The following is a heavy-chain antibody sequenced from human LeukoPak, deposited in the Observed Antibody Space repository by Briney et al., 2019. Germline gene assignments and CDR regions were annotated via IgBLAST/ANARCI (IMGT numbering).Heavy chain of an antibody. D-gene: IGHD1-7*01. CDR3: AKSFQLRPSYYYYMDV. CDR2: ISYDGSNK. CDR1: GFTFSSYG. J-gene: IGHJ6*03. V-gene: IGHV3-30*18. Sequence: GGSLRLSCAASGFTFSSYGMHWVRQAPGKGLEWVAVISYDGSNKYYADSVKGRFTISRDNSKNTLYLQMNSLRAEDTAVYYCAKSFQLRPSYYYYMDVWGKGTTVTVSS.